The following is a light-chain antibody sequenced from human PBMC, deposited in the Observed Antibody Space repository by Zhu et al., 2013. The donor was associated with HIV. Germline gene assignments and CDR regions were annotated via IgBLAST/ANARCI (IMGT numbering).Light chain of an antibody. CDR3: QSYDNSLAGEAV. V-gene: IGLV1-40*01. CDR1: RSSIGAGYD. J-gene: IGLJ1*01. Sequence: QSGLTQPPSVSGAPGQRITISCAGSRSSIGAGYDVHWYQQLPGTAPRLVIYNTVIRPSGVPGRFSGSRSGSSASLTITGLQSADEGDYYCQSYDNSLAGEAVFGTGTKVTVL. CDR2: NTV.